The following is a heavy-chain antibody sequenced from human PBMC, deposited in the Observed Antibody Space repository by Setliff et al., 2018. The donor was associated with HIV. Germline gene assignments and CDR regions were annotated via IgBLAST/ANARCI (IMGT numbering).Heavy chain of an antibody. CDR2: IYWDDDT. CDR3: AHSEGKMGVMGIRYFDY. Sequence: SGPTLVNPTQTLTLTCTFSGFSLSTRGLGVGWIRQPPGKALEWLALIYWDDDTRYSPSLKSRLTITKGTSKNQVVLTMANMDPVDTATYYCAHSEGKMGVMGIRYFDYWGQGTLGTVSS. J-gene: IGHJ4*02. D-gene: IGHD3-16*01. V-gene: IGHV2-5*02. CDR1: GFSLSTRGLG.